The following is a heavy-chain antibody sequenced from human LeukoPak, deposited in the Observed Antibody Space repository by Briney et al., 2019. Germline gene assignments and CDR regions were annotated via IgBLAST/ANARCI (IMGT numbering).Heavy chain of an antibody. D-gene: IGHD3-10*01. V-gene: IGHV3-53*01. CDR2: MDNFGIK. Sequence: GGSLRLSCAASAFSVNNNYVDWVRQAPGKGLEWVSCMDNFGIKTYADSVQGRFTVSRDSSRNMVFLQMNSLRVEDTAVYYCAGVKYYGSGTRPGYLGYWGLGTMVTVSS. CDR3: AGVKYYGSGTRPGYLGY. J-gene: IGHJ4*02. CDR1: AFSVNNNY.